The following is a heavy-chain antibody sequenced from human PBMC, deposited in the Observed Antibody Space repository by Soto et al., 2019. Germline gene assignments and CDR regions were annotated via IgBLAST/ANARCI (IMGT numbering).Heavy chain of an antibody. V-gene: IGHV1-2*04. Sequence: ASVKVSCKASGYTFTGYYMHWVRQAPGQGLEWMGWINPNSGGTNYAQKFQGWATMTRETSIRTAYMELSRLGSDDTAVYYCARTRIWFGDNYYYYGMDVWGQGTTVTVSS. CDR1: GYTFTGYY. J-gene: IGHJ6*02. CDR2: INPNSGGT. D-gene: IGHD3-10*01. CDR3: ARTRIWFGDNYYYYGMDV.